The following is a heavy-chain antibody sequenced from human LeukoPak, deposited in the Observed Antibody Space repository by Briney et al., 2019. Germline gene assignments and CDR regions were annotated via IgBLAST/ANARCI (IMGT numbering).Heavy chain of an antibody. CDR3: ARGIGDTAMVLDY. D-gene: IGHD5-18*01. J-gene: IGHJ4*02. V-gene: IGHV3-33*01. CDR2: IWYDGSNK. Sequence: PGGSLRLSCAASGFTFSSYGMHWVRQAPGKGLEWVAVIWYDGSNKYYADSVKGRFTISRDNSKNTLYLQMNSLRAEDTAVYYCARGIGDTAMVLDYWGQGTLVTVSS. CDR1: GFTFSSYG.